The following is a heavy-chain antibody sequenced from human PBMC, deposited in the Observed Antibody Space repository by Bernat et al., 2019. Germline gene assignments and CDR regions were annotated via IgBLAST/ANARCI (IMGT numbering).Heavy chain of an antibody. Sequence: EVQLVESGGGVVQPGGSLRLYCAASGFTFDDYAIHWVRQAPGKGLEWVSLISGDGGSTYYADSVKGRFTISRDNSKNSLYLQMNSLRTEDTALYYCAKDIGITVTGTTRFDYWGQGTLVTVSS. CDR2: ISGDGGST. CDR1: GFTFDDYA. CDR3: AKDIGITVTGTTRFDY. V-gene: IGHV3-43*02. D-gene: IGHD6-19*01. J-gene: IGHJ4*02.